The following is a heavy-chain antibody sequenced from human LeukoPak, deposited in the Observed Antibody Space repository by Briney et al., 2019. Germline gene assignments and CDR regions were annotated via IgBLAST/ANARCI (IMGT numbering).Heavy chain of an antibody. D-gene: IGHD3-16*01. CDR2: VYYSGST. V-gene: IGHV4-59*08. Sequence: SETLSLTCTVSGGSIRSYYCSWIRQPPGKGLEWDGYVYYSGSTSYNPSLKSRVTISVDASKNQFSLKLSSVTAADTAVYYCARHFTGPGTYTPYFGMDVWGQGTTVTVSS. CDR1: GGSIRSYY. J-gene: IGHJ6*02. CDR3: ARHFTGPGTYTPYFGMDV.